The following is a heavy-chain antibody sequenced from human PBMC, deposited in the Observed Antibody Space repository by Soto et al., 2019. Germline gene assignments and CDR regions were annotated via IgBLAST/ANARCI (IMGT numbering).Heavy chain of an antibody. CDR3: ARDQYGSGSYYFDY. CDR2: IYYSGST. V-gene: IGHV4-31*03. D-gene: IGHD3-10*01. Sequence: SETLSLTCTVSGGSISSGGYYWSWIRQHPGKGLEGIGYIYYSGSTYYNPSLKSRVTISVDTSKNQFSLKLSSVTAADTAVYYCARDQYGSGSYYFDYWGQGTLVTVSS. J-gene: IGHJ4*02. CDR1: GGSISSGGYY.